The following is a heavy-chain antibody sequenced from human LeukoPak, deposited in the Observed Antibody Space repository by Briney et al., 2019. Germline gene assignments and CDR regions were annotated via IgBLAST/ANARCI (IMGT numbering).Heavy chain of an antibody. CDR2: ISAYNGNT. D-gene: IGHD4-17*01. Sequence: ASVKVSCKASGYTFTSYGISWVRQAPGQGLEWMGWISAYNGNTNYAQKLQGRVTMTTDTSTSTAYMELRSLRSDGTAVYYCASDYGDPNERYYYYGMDVWGQGTTVTVSS. CDR1: GYTFTSYG. V-gene: IGHV1-18*01. J-gene: IGHJ6*02. CDR3: ASDYGDPNERYYYYGMDV.